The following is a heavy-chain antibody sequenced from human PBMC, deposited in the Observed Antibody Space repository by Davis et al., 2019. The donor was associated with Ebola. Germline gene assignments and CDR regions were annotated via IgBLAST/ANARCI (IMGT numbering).Heavy chain of an antibody. D-gene: IGHD4-11*01. CDR1: AYTFTDYN. CDR2: VILKSGAT. Sequence: SVPAPCYASAYTFTDYNIHWMRQAPGQGLEWLGRVILKSGATNFAQKFQGRVTMTRDTSISTVYMELSSLRYDDTADYYCARGHNYAHEYWGQGTLVTVSS. CDR3: ARGHNYAHEY. J-gene: IGHJ4*02. V-gene: IGHV1-2*06.